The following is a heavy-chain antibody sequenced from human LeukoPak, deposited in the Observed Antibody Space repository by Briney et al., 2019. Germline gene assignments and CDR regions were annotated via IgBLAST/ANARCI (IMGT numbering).Heavy chain of an antibody. V-gene: IGHV1-2*02. CDR3: ARGVRYSYGYCYYMDV. CDR1: GYTFTGYY. CDR2: INPNSGGT. D-gene: IGHD5-18*01. J-gene: IGHJ6*03. Sequence: ASVKVSCKASGYTFTGYYMHWVRQAPGQGLERMGWINPNSGGTNYAQKFQGRVTMTRDTSISTAYMELSRLRSDDTAVYYCARGVRYSYGYCYYMDVWGKGTTVTVSS.